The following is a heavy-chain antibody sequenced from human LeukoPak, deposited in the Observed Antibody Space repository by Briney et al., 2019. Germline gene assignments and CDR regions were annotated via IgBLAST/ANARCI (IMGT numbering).Heavy chain of an antibody. D-gene: IGHD5-12*01. V-gene: IGHV4-38-2*02. Sequence: SSETLSLTYTVSGYSISSGFYWGWIRQPPGKGLEWIGSIYHSGSTHYNSSLKSRVTISVDTSKNQFSLKLSSVTAADTAVYYCATATGYSGYDSPDFDYWGQGTLVTVSS. CDR1: GYSISSGFY. J-gene: IGHJ4*02. CDR2: IYHSGST. CDR3: ATATGYSGYDSPDFDY.